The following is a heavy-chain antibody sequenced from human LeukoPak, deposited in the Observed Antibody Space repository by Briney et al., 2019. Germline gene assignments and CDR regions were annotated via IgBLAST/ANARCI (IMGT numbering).Heavy chain of an antibody. D-gene: IGHD1-26*01. CDR3: ARVRGSSGSYEYYHYMDV. CDR1: GGSITNYY. Sequence: PSETLSLTCTVSGGSITNYYWSWIRQPPGKRLKYIGYIYYSGSTNYNPSLKSRVTMSVDTSKKQFSLKLSSVTAADTAVYYCARVRGSSGSYEYYHYMDVWGKGTTVTISS. CDR2: IYYSGST. V-gene: IGHV4-59*12. J-gene: IGHJ6*03.